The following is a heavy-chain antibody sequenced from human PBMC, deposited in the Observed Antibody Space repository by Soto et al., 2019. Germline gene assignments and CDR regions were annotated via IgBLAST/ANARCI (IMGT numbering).Heavy chain of an antibody. Sequence: EVQLVESGGGLVQPGESLRLSCAASGFTFSTYWMTWVRQPPGKGLEWVANIDQDGSERYYVDSVRGRFIISRDNAKNSLYLQMNSLGVEDTAVYYCLCGGNFFVYWGQGTLVTVSP. D-gene: IGHD3-16*01. CDR3: LCGGNFFVY. CDR1: GFTFSTYW. V-gene: IGHV3-7*01. CDR2: IDQDGSER. J-gene: IGHJ4*02.